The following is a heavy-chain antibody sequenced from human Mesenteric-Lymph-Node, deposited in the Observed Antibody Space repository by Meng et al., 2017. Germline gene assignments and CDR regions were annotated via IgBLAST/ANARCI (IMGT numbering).Heavy chain of an antibody. V-gene: IGHV1-2*06. CDR3: ARDYSSSWYAIGYYFDY. J-gene: IGHJ4*02. CDR1: GGTFSSYA. D-gene: IGHD6-13*01. Sequence: ASVKVSCKASGGTFSSYAISWVRQAPGQGLEWMGRINPNSGGTNYAQKFQGRVSMTRDTSISTAYMELSRLRSDDTAVYYCARDYSSSWYAIGYYFDYWGQGTLVTVSS. CDR2: INPNSGGT.